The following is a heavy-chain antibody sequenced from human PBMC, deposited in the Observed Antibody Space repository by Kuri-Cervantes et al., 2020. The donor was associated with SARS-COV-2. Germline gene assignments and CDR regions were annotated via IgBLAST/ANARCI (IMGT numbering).Heavy chain of an antibody. J-gene: IGHJ4*02. V-gene: IGHV4-59*12. CDR3: ARGAIAAAAFDY. Sequence: ESLKISCTVSGGSISSYYWSWIRQPPGKGLEWIGYIYYSGSTNYNPSLKSRVTISVDTSKNQFSLKLSSVTAADTAVYYCARGAIAAAAFDYWGQGTLVTVSS. D-gene: IGHD6-13*01. CDR1: GGSISSYY. CDR2: IYYSGST.